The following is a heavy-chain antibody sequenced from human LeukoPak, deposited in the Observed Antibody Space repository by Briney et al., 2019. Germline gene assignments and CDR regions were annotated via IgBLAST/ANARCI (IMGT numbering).Heavy chain of an antibody. V-gene: IGHV1-8*01. CDR3: TRVLTRKCSSTDFYPPED. J-gene: IGHJ4*02. Sequence: VASVTVPCKASGYTFTSSDIHWVRQATGQGLEWVGWMNPKSGNAGFAQKFQGRVTMTRNTSISTAYMELSSLRSEDTAVFYCTRVLTRKCSSTDFYPPEDWGEGTLVTVSS. CDR1: GYTFTSSD. CDR2: MNPKSGNA. D-gene: IGHD2-2*01.